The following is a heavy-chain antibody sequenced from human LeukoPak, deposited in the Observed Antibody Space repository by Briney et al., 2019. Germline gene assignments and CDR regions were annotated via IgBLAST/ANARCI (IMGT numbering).Heavy chain of an antibody. CDR3: ARTQLDLDGFDI. V-gene: IGHV3-11*06. D-gene: IGHD1-1*01. Sequence: GGTLRLSCKASGFIFGDYYMNWIRQAPGKGLECLSYISSGTINHSNYADSVKGRFTISRDNARNSLYLQMNSLRGEDTVVYYCARTQLDLDGFDIWGQGTTVTVSS. CDR1: GFIFGDYY. CDR2: ISSGTINHS. J-gene: IGHJ3*02.